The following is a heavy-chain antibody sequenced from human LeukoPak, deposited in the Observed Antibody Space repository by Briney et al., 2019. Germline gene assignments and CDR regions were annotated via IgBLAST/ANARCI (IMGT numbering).Heavy chain of an antibody. V-gene: IGHV4-59*01. CDR3: AREYYYDSSGYYYDY. Sequence: PSETLSLTCTVSGGSISGYYWSWIRQPPGKALEWIGYIFYSGSTNYNPSLKSRVTISVDTSKNQFSLKMSSVTAADTAVYYCAREYYYDSSGYYYDYWGQGTLVTVSS. CDR1: GGSISGYY. D-gene: IGHD3-22*01. CDR2: IFYSGST. J-gene: IGHJ4*02.